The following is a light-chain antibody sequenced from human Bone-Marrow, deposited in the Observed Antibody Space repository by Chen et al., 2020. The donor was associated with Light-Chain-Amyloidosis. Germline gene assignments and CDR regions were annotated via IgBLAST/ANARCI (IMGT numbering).Light chain of an antibody. CDR3: QQYDNWNT. CDR1: QSINNK. Sequence: EIVMPQSPATLSVSPGERVTLSCRASQSINNKLAWYQQKPGQAPRRLIYGASTRSTWIPARFSGSGSGTEFTLTISSMQPEDFAVYYCQQYDNWNTFGQGTNVEIK. V-gene: IGKV3-15*01. J-gene: IGKJ1*01. CDR2: GAS.